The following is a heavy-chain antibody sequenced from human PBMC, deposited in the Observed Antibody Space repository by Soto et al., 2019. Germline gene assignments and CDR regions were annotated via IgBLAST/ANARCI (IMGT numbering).Heavy chain of an antibody. CDR1: GFTFRSFT. V-gene: IGHV3-21*01. CDR3: TRDASRDSSARGWFDP. Sequence: GGSLRLSCAASGFTFRSFTMNWVRQAPGKGLEWVSTISSNSAYTYYTDALRGRFTISRDSAKNSLHLQMNSLRAEDTAVYYCTRDASRDSSARGWFDPWGPGTLVTVSS. CDR2: ISSNSAYT. J-gene: IGHJ5*02. D-gene: IGHD6-13*01.